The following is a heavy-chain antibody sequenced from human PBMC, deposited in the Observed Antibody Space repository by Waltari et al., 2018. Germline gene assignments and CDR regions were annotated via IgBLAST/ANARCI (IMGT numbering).Heavy chain of an antibody. V-gene: IGHV5-51*01. CDR2: IYPVDSDDDSDL. CDR3: ARHAYGDPHLTPLDY. Sequence: EVQLVQSGAEVKKPGESLKISCKGSGYSFTTYWIGRVRQMPGKGLEWMGIIYPVDSDDDSDLRYSPSFQGQVTISADRSISTAYLQWSSLKASDTAMYYCARHAYGDPHLTPLDYWGQGTLITVSS. CDR1: GYSFTTYW. J-gene: IGHJ4*02. D-gene: IGHD4-17*01.